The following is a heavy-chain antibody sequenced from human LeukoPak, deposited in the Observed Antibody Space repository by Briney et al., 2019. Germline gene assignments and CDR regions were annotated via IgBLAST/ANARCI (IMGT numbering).Heavy chain of an antibody. CDR3: ARQGHYYGSGSYPLNWFDP. CDR2: IYTSGST. J-gene: IGHJ5*02. D-gene: IGHD3-10*01. CDR1: GGSISSGSYY. Sequence: SETLSLTCTVSGGSISSGSYYWSWIRQPAGKGLEWIGRIYTSGSTNYNPSLKSRVTISVDTSKNQFSLKLSSVTAADTAVYYCARQGHYYGSGSYPLNWFDPWGQGTLVTVSS. V-gene: IGHV4-61*02.